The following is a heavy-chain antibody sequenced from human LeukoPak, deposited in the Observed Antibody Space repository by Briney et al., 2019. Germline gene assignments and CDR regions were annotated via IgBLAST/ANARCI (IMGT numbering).Heavy chain of an antibody. CDR3: AKESGALGAPLYDY. J-gene: IGHJ4*02. CDR1: GFTFSNYA. CDR2: ISGSGGTT. Sequence: GGSLRLSCAASGFTFSNYAMSWVRQAPGKGLEWVSGISGSGGTTLYADSVKGPFTISRDNSKNMLYLQMNSLRAEDTAVYYCAKESGALGAPLYDYWGRGILVTASS. D-gene: IGHD4/OR15-4a*01. V-gene: IGHV3-23*01.